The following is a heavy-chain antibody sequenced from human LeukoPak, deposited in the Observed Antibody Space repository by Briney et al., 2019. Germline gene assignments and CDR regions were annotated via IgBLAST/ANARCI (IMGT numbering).Heavy chain of an antibody. J-gene: IGHJ3*02. CDR1: GFTFSDYY. CDR2: ISSSGSTI. D-gene: IGHD6-19*01. Sequence: PGGSLRLSCAASGFTFSDYYMSWIRQAPGKGLEWVSYISSSGSTIYYADSVKGRFTISRDNAKNSLYLQMNSLRAEDTAVYYCASSSGWRPQDAFDIWGQGTMVTVSS. V-gene: IGHV3-11*01. CDR3: ASSSGWRPQDAFDI.